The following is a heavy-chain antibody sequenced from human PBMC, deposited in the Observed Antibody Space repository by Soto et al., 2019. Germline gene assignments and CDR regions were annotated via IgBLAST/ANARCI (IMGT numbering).Heavy chain of an antibody. J-gene: IGHJ4*02. D-gene: IGHD6-13*01. CDR3: ARPGGSGWFYFDS. V-gene: IGHV4-39*02. CDR2: IYYSGST. Sequence: PSETLSLTCIVSGESISGTIYYWGWIRQPPGKGLEWIGSIYYSGSTYYNPSLKSRVTISVDTSKNHFSLELTSVTAADTAVYYCARPGGSGWFYFDSWGQGSQVTVSS. CDR1: GESISGTIYY.